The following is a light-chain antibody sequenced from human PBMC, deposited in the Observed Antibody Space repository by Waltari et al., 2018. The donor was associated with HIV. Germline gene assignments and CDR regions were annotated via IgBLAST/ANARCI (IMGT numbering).Light chain of an antibody. J-gene: IGKJ1*01. CDR3: QQYQSYSLFM. Sequence: DVQVTQLPSTLTASAGDRVSITCRVSQTIDNYLAWYQQRPGEVPNLLIYRASTLESGGPSRFSGSGSGTDFTLTINNLQPNDSATYYCQQYQSYSLFMFGPGTKVEIK. V-gene: IGKV1-5*03. CDR1: QTIDNY. CDR2: RAS.